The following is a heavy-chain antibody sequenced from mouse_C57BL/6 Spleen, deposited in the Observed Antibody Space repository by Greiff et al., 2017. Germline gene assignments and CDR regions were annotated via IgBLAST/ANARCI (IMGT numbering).Heavy chain of an antibody. Sequence: QVQLQQPWAELVKPGASVKLSCKASGYTFTSYWMQWVKQRPGQGLEWIGEIDPSDSYTNYNQKFKGKATLTVDTSSSTAYMRLSSLTSEDSAVYYCARGYSVGGYFAVWGTGATVTASS. V-gene: IGHV1-50*01. D-gene: IGHD2-3*01. CDR1: GYTFTSYW. J-gene: IGHJ1*03. CDR3: ARGYSVGGYFAV. CDR2: IDPSDSYT.